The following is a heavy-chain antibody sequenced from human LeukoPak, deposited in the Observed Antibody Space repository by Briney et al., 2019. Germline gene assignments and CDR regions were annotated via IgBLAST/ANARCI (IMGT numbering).Heavy chain of an antibody. CDR1: GGSISSYY. CDR2: IYYSGST. Sequence: SETLSLTCTVSGGSISSYYWSWIRQPPAKGLEWVGYIYYSGSTNYNPSLQSRVTISVDTSKNQFSLKLSSVTAADTAVYYCARGSFGYCSGGSCYLRSWFDPWGQGTLVTVSS. V-gene: IGHV4-59*01. CDR3: ARGSFGYCSGGSCYLRSWFDP. D-gene: IGHD2-15*01. J-gene: IGHJ5*02.